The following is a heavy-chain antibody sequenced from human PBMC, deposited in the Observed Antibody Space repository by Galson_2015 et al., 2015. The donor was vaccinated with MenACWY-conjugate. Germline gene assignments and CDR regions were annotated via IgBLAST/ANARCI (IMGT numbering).Heavy chain of an antibody. CDR2: ISYDGSNI. CDR1: GFRFTDYW. V-gene: IGHV3-30*18. Sequence: SLRLSCAASGFRFTDYWMTWVRQAPGKGLEWVAVISYDGSNIYYVDSVKGRFTISRDNSKNTLHLQMNSLRAEDTAVYSCAKEGAKYQLGYYYYGLDVWGQGTAVTVSS. D-gene: IGHD2-2*01. J-gene: IGHJ6*02. CDR3: AKEGAKYQLGYYYYGLDV.